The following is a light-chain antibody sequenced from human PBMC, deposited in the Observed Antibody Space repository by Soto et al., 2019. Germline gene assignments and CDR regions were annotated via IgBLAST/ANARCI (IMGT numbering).Light chain of an antibody. J-gene: IGKJ4*01. CDR2: GAS. Sequence: EIVMTQSPATLSVSPGERVTLSCRASQSVGTTLAWYQQKPGQPPRLLIRGASTRATGIPDRFGGSGSGTEFTLTISSLQSEDFAVYYCQQYSTWLSFGGVTKVEIK. CDR3: QQYSTWLS. CDR1: QSVGTT. V-gene: IGKV3-15*01.